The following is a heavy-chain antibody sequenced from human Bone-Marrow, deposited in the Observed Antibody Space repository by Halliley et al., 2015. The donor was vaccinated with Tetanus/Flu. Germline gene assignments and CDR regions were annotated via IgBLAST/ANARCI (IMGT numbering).Heavy chain of an antibody. CDR3: ARDLDYHGSGNSGSPGDDVDY. V-gene: IGHV3-74*01. CDR1: GFAFSNYW. CDR2: INTHGGTT. Sequence: SLRLSCAASGFAFSNYWMHWVRQDPGKGLMWVSRINTHGGTTTYADSVKGRFTVSRDNAKNTLCLQMNSLRAEDTAVYYCARDLDYHGSGNSGSPGDDVDYWGQGILVTVSS. J-gene: IGHJ4*02. D-gene: IGHD3-10*01.